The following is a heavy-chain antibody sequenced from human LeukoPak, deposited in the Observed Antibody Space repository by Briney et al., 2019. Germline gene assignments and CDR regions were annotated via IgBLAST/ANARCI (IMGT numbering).Heavy chain of an antibody. J-gene: IGHJ4*02. Sequence: GGSLRLSCAASGFTFSSYAMHWVRQAPGKGLEWVAVISYDGSNKYYADSVKGRFTISRDNSKNTLYLQMNSLRAEDTAVYYCARDYYYGSGSYFDYWGQGTLVTVSS. CDR3: ARDYYYGSGSYFDY. D-gene: IGHD3-10*01. V-gene: IGHV3-30-3*01. CDR2: ISYDGSNK. CDR1: GFTFSSYA.